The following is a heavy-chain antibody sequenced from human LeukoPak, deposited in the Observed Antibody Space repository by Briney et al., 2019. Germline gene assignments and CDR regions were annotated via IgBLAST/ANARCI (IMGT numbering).Heavy chain of an antibody. D-gene: IGHD2-2*02. CDR3: ARFVVVPAAIDY. V-gene: IGHV4-34*01. J-gene: IGHJ4*02. CDR1: GGSFSGYY. CDR2: ISHSGST. Sequence: PSETRSLTCAVYGGSFSGYYWSWIRQPPGKGLEWIGEISHSGSTNYNPSLKSRVTISVDTSKNQFSLKLSSVTAADTAVYYCARFVVVPAAIDYWGQGTLVTVSS.